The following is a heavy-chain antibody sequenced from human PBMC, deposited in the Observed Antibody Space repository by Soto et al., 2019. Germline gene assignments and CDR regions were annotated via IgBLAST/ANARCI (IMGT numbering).Heavy chain of an antibody. Sequence: QVQLVESGGGVVQPGRALRLSCEASGFTFSSYAMHWVRQAPGKGLEWVAYISYDGNNKYYTDSVKGRFTISRDKSKRTLYLQVNSLRPEDTAVYYCATEVRIFGVVLGHRGQGTLVIVSS. CDR3: ATEVRIFGVVLGH. V-gene: IGHV3-30-3*01. CDR1: GFTFSSYA. CDR2: ISYDGNNK. D-gene: IGHD3-3*01. J-gene: IGHJ4*02.